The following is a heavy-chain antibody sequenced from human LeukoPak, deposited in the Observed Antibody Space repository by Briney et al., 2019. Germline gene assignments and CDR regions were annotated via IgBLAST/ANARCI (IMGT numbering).Heavy chain of an antibody. CDR2: INHSGST. V-gene: IGHV4-34*01. CDR3: ARRYSSGWYVVDY. D-gene: IGHD6-19*01. J-gene: IGHJ4*02. Sequence: SETLSLTCAVYGGSFSGYYWSWIRQPPGKGLEWIGEINHSGSTNYNPSLKSRVTISVDTSKNQFSLKLSSVTAADTAVYYCARRYSSGWYVVDYWGQGTLVTVSS. CDR1: GGSFSGYY.